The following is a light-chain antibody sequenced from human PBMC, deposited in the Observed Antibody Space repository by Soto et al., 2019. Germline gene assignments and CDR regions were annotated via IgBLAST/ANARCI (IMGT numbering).Light chain of an antibody. CDR3: QQYGRSPA. V-gene: IGKV3-20*01. CDR2: GVS. J-gene: IGKJ4*01. CDR1: QIVTSSY. Sequence: EIVLTQSPGTLSLSPGERATLSCRASQIVTSSYLAWYQQKPGQAPRLLIYGVSSRATGIPDRFSGSGSGTDFTLTISRLEPEDFAVYYCQQYGRSPAFGGGTKVEIK.